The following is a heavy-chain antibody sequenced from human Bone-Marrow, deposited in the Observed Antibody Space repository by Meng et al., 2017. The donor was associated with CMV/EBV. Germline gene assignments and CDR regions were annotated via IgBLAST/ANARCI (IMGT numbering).Heavy chain of an antibody. J-gene: IGHJ6*02. D-gene: IGHD2-2*01. CDR3: ARQFYCSSTSCYPSYGGYYGMDV. V-gene: IGHV4-39*01. CDR2: IYYSGST. Sequence: SETLSLTCTVSGGSISSSSYYWGWIRQPPGKGLEWIGSIYYSGSTYYNPSLKSRVTISVDTSKNQFSLKLSSVTAADTAVYYCARQFYCSSTSCYPSYGGYYGMDVWGQGTTVTVSS. CDR1: GGSISSSSYY.